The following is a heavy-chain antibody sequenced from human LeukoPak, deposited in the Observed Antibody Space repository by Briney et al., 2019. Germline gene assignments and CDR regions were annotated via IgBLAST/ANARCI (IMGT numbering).Heavy chain of an antibody. J-gene: IGHJ3*02. CDR3: ARNMGVLEWGRAFDI. V-gene: IGHV3-30-3*01. Sequence: PGRSLRLSCAASGFTFSSYAMHWVRQAPGKGLEWVAVISYDGSNKYYADSVKGRFTISRDNAKNSLYLQMNSLRAEDTAVYYCARNMGVLEWGRAFDIWGQGTMVTVSS. CDR2: ISYDGSNK. CDR1: GFTFSSYA. D-gene: IGHD3-3*01.